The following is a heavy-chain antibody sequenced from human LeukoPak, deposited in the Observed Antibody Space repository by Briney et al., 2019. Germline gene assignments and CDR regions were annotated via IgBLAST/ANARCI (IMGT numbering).Heavy chain of an antibody. CDR3: ARDFGPAPAATVIDY. D-gene: IGHD2-2*01. J-gene: IGHJ4*02. Sequence: GGSLRLSCAASGFTVSSYEMNWVRQAPGKGLEWVSYISSSGSTIYYADSVKGRFTISRDNAKNSLYLQMNSLRAEDTAVYYCARDFGPAPAATVIDYWGQGTLVTVSS. CDR2: ISSSGSTI. V-gene: IGHV3-48*03. CDR1: GFTVSSYE.